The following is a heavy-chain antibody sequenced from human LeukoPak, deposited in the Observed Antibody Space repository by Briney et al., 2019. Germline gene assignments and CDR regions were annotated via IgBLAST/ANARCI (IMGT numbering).Heavy chain of an antibody. J-gene: IGHJ4*02. CDR2: IGTAGDT. D-gene: IGHD6-13*01. Sequence: PGGSQRLSCAASGFTFSSYDMHWVRQATGKGLEWVSAIGTAGDTYYPGSVKGRFTISRENAKNSLYLQMDSLRVGDTAVYYCVRASGSWYFFDYWGQGTLVTVSS. V-gene: IGHV3-13*04. CDR3: VRASGSWYFFDY. CDR1: GFTFSSYD.